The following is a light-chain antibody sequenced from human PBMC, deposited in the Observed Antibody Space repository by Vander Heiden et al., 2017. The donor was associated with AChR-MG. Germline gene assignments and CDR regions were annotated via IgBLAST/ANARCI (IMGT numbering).Light chain of an antibody. J-gene: IGKJ1*01. V-gene: IGKV1-39*01. CDR2: AAS. CDR1: QSISSY. Sequence: DIQMTQSPSSLSASVGDRVTITCRASQSISSYLNWYQQKPGKAPKLLIYAASSLQSGVPSRFSGSGSGTDFTLTISSLHPEDFATYYCQQSDSTPLTFGQGTKVEIK. CDR3: QQSDSTPLT.